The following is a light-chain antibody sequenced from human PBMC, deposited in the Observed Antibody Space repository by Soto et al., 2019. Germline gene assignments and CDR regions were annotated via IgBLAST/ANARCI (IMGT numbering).Light chain of an antibody. CDR1: QIFTSY. CDR2: DAS. V-gene: IGKV3-11*01. Sequence: EIVLTQSPATQSLSPGERATLSSRGSQIFTSYLAWYQQKPGQAPRLLIYDASNRATGIPARFSGSGSGTDFTLTISSLEPEDFAVYYCQQRSNWPPKYTFGQGTKLEIK. CDR3: QQRSNWPPKYT. J-gene: IGKJ2*01.